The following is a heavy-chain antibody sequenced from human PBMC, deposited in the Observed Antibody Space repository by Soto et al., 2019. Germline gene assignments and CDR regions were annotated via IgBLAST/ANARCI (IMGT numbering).Heavy chain of an antibody. J-gene: IGHJ6*02. Sequence: EVQLVESGGGLVQPGGSLRLSCAASGFTFSSDWMNWVRQSPGKGLEWVSRIISGGTRVSYADSVKGRFIITRDNAKNTLYLEMHSLTADDTAVYSCARERTSKGGMDIWGQGTTVTVSS. V-gene: IGHV3-74*01. CDR1: GFTFSSDW. CDR2: IISGGTRV. CDR3: ARERTSKGGMDI.